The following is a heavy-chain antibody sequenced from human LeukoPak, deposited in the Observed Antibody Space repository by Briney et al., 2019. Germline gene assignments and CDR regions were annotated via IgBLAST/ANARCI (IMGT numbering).Heavy chain of an antibody. CDR1: GYTFTSYD. D-gene: IGHD3-3*01. Sequence: ASVKVSCKASGYTFTSYDINWVRQATGQGLEWMGWMNPNSGNTGYAQKFQGRVTMTRNTSISTAYMELSSLRSEDTAVYYCARGLATSGYDFWSGYYTAQDYYYYMDVWGKGTTVTVSS. CDR2: MNPNSGNT. J-gene: IGHJ6*03. V-gene: IGHV1-8*01. CDR3: ARGLATSGYDFWSGYYTAQDYYYYMDV.